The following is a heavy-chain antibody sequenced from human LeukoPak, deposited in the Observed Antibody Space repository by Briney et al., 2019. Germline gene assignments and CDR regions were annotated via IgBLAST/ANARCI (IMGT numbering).Heavy chain of an antibody. D-gene: IGHD3-10*01. CDR3: AGTTGEGYYGSGSFDY. Sequence: PSETLSLTCAVSGGSISSGGYSWSWIRQPPGKGLEWIGYIYHSGSTYYNPSLKSRVTISVDRSKNQFSLKLSSVTAADTAVYYCAGTTGEGYYGSGSFDYWGQGTLVTVSS. J-gene: IGHJ4*02. CDR2: IYHSGST. V-gene: IGHV4-30-2*01. CDR1: GGSISSGGYS.